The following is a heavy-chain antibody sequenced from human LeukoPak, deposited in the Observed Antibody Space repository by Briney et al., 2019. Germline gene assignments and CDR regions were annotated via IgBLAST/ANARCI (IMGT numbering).Heavy chain of an antibody. J-gene: IGHJ4*02. CDR1: GFTFSNAW. D-gene: IGHD3-10*01. CDR3: STGPTRISMIRGVVITDY. Sequence: GGSLRLSCAASGFTFSNAWMSWVRQARGKGLEWVGRIRSKTDGGTTDYAAPVKGRFTISRDDSENTLYLQMNRLKTEDTAVYYCSTGPTRISMIRGVVITDYWGQGTLVTVSS. CDR2: IRSKTDGGTT. V-gene: IGHV3-15*01.